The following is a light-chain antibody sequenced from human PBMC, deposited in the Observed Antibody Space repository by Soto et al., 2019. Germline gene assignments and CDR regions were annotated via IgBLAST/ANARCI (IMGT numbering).Light chain of an antibody. V-gene: IGKV3-20*01. J-gene: IGKJ2*01. CDR3: QQYDSSLYT. CDR2: GAS. Sequence: DIVLTQSPGTLSSSPGERATLSCRASQSVSSTYLAWYQQKPDQAPRLLIYGASSMATGIPDRFSGSGSGTDFTLTISRLEPEDFAVYFCQQYDSSLYTFGQGTKLEIK. CDR1: QSVSSTY.